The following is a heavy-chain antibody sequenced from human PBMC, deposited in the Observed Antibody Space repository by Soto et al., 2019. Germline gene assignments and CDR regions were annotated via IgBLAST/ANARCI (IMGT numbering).Heavy chain of an antibody. Sequence: SETLSLTCTVSGGSVSSGSYYWSWIRQPPGKGLEWIGYIYYSGSTNYNPSLKSRVTISVDTSKNQFSLKLSSVTAADTAVYYCARGARTGDQSYYFDYWGQGTLVTVSS. V-gene: IGHV4-61*01. CDR2: IYYSGST. CDR1: GGSVSSGSYY. J-gene: IGHJ4*02. CDR3: ARGARTGDQSYYFDY. D-gene: IGHD7-27*01.